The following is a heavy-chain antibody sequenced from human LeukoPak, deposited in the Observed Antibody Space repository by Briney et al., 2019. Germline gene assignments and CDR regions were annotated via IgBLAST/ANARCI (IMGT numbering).Heavy chain of an antibody. D-gene: IGHD3-10*01. CDR1: GYTFTGYY. V-gene: IGHV1-2*02. J-gene: IGHJ6*02. CDR2: INPNSGGT. Sequence: ASVKVSCKASGYTFTGYYMHWVRQAPGQGLEWMGWINPNSGGTNYAQKFQGRVTMTRDTSISTAYLELSRLRSDDTAVYYCARGGPYGSGSYGYGMDVWGQGTTVTVSS. CDR3: ARGGPYGSGSYGYGMDV.